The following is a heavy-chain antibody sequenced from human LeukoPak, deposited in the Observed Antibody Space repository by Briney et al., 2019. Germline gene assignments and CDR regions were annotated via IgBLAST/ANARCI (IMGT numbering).Heavy chain of an antibody. J-gene: IGHJ3*02. V-gene: IGHV3-7*01. CDR3: ARGGWDIVIVPAAFNAFDI. D-gene: IGHD2-2*01. Sequence: GGSLRLSCAASGFTFSSYWMSWVRQAPGKGLEWVANIKQDGSEKYYVDSVKGRFTISRDNAKNSLYLQMNSLRAEDTAVYYCARGGWDIVIVPAAFNAFDIWGQGTMVTVSS. CDR2: IKQDGSEK. CDR1: GFTFSSYW.